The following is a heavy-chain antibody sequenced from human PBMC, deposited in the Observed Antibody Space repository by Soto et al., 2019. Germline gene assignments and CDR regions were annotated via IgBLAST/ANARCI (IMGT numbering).Heavy chain of an antibody. D-gene: IGHD1-26*01. CDR1: GGTFSSYA. CDR2: IIPIFGTA. Sequence: ASVKVSCKASGGTFSSYAISWLRQAPGQGLEWMGGIIPIFGTANYAQKFQGRVTITADESTSTAYMELSSLRSEDTAVYYCARDDGGSYHFDYWGQGTLVTVSS. V-gene: IGHV1-69*13. CDR3: ARDDGGSYHFDY. J-gene: IGHJ4*02.